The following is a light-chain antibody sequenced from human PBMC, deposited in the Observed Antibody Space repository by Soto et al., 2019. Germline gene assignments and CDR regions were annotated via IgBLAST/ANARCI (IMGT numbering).Light chain of an antibody. CDR1: QDIKSF. Sequence: DIQMTQSPSSLSASVGDRVTITCRPGQDIKSFLNWYQQKPEKAPHLLIYGASRLQSGVPSRFSGSGSGTHFTLTITSLQPEDSASYVCQQTYAIPWTFGQGTTV. J-gene: IGKJ1*01. CDR3: QQTYAIPWT. CDR2: GAS. V-gene: IGKV1-39*01.